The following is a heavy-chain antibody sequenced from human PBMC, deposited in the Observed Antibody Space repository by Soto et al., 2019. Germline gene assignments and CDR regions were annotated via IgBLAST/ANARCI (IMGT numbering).Heavy chain of an antibody. CDR3: ARGLSLTLFDN. CDR2: IYYSGST. D-gene: IGHD3-16*02. V-gene: IGHV4-31*03. CDR1: GGSISTGGYY. Sequence: QVQLQESGPGLVKPSQTLSLTCTVSGGSISTGGYYWTWIRQHPGKGLEWIGYIYYSGSTYYNPSLKGRVTISVDTSKNQFSLKLSSVTAADTAVYYCARGLSLTLFDNWGQGTLVTVSS. J-gene: IGHJ4*02.